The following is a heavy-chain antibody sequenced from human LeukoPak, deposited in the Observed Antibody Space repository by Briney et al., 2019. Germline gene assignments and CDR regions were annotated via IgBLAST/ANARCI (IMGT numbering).Heavy chain of an antibody. CDR1: GGSISSSSYY. CDR3: ATLIFGVVITKKSNWFDP. V-gene: IGHV4-39*01. D-gene: IGHD3-3*01. CDR2: IYYSGST. Sequence: PSETLSLTCTVSGGSISSSSYYWGWIRQPPGKGLEWIGSIYYSGSTYYNPSLKSRVTISVDTSKNQFSLKLSSVTAADTAVYYCATLIFGVVITKKSNWFDPWGQGTLVTVSS. J-gene: IGHJ5*02.